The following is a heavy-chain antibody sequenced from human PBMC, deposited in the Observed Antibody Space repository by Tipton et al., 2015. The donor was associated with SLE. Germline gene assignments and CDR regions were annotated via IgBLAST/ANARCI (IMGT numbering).Heavy chain of an antibody. CDR2: IGSSGSPK. D-gene: IGHD1-1*01. CDR1: GFTFNIYE. J-gene: IGHJ4*02. Sequence: GSLRLSCAASGFTFNIYEMNWVRQAPGKGLEWLSYIGSSGSPKYYADSVKGRFTISRDNAKNSVYLQMNSLRVEDTGTYYCAKGEGWNGRVLDYWGQGSLVTVSS. V-gene: IGHV3-48*03. CDR3: AKGEGWNGRVLDY.